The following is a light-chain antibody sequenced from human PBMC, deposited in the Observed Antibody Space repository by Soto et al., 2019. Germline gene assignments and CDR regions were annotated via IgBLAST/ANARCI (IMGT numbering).Light chain of an antibody. CDR1: QSISDW. J-gene: IGKJ1*01. CDR2: DAS. CDR3: QQYSSYWT. V-gene: IGKV1-5*01. Sequence: DIQMTQSPSTLSASVGDRVTITCRASQSISDWLAWYQQKPGKAPKLLIYDASSFESGVPSRFSGSGSGTELTLTISSLQPDDFATYYCQQYSSYWTCGQGTKVDIK.